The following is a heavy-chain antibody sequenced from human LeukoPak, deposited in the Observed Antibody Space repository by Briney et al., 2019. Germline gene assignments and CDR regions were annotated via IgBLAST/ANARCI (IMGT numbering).Heavy chain of an antibody. Sequence: PGGSLRLSCAASGFTFSSYAMHWVRQAPGKGLEWVAVISYDGSNKYYADSVKGRFTISRDNSKNTLYLQMNSLGAEDTAVYYRARALLGSSWTGNWFDPWGQGTLVTVSS. V-gene: IGHV3-30*04. CDR3: ARALLGSSWTGNWFDP. CDR2: ISYDGSNK. D-gene: IGHD6-13*01. CDR1: GFTFSSYA. J-gene: IGHJ5*02.